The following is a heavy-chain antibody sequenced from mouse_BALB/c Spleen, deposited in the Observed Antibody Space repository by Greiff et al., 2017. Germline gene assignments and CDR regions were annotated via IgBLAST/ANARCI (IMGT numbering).Heavy chain of an antibody. D-gene: IGHD2-4*01. Sequence: QVQLKQPGAELVKPGASVKLSCKASGYTFTSYWMHWVKQRPGQGLEWIGEINPSNGRTNYNEKFKSKATLTVDKSSSTAYMQLSSLTSEDSAVYYCARSFDYEYAMDYWGQGTSVTVSS. CDR2: INPSNGRT. CDR1: GYTFTSYW. J-gene: IGHJ4*01. V-gene: IGHV1S81*02. CDR3: ARSFDYEYAMDY.